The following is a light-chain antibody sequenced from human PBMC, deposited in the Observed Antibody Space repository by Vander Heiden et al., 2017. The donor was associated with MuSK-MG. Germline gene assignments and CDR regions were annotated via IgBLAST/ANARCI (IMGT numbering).Light chain of an antibody. J-gene: IGLJ2*01. Sequence: FMLTQPDSVSESPGKTVIISCSRNSGNIASAYVQWYQHRPGSSPTLVILEYDRRPSGVPARFSASIASSSNSASLTISGLQPDDEADYYCQSYDSNHRSGIFGGGTRLTVL. V-gene: IGLV6-57*01. CDR1: SGNIASAY. CDR2: EYD. CDR3: QSYDSNHRSGI.